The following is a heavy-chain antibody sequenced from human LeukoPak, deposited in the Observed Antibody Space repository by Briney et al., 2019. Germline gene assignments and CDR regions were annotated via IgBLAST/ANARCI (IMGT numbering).Heavy chain of an antibody. CDR2: INAGNGNT. Sequence: ASVKVSCKASGYTFTVYYMHWVRQAPGQRLEWMGWINAGNGNTKYSQKFQGRVTITRDTSASTAYMELSRLRSEDTAVYYCAREGGNGGPDAFDIWGQGTMVTVSS. CDR3: AREGGNGGPDAFDI. V-gene: IGHV1-3*01. J-gene: IGHJ3*02. D-gene: IGHD4-23*01. CDR1: GYTFTVYY.